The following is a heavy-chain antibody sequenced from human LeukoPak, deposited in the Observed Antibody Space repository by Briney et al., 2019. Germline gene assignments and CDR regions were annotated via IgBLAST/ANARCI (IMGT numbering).Heavy chain of an antibody. Sequence: SETLSLTCTVSGGSFSSGDYYWSWIRQPPGKGPEWMGYIYYSGSTYYNPSLKSRVTISADTSKNQFSLKLSSVTAADTAEYYCAREVRRDGSGKPTRRFDYWGQGTLVTVSS. V-gene: IGHV4-30-4*01. D-gene: IGHD3-10*01. CDR2: IYYSGST. J-gene: IGHJ4*02. CDR1: GGSFSSGDYY. CDR3: AREVRRDGSGKPTRRFDY.